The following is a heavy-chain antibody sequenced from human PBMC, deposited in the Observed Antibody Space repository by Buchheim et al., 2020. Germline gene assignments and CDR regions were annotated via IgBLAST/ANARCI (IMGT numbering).Heavy chain of an antibody. D-gene: IGHD6-25*01. CDR3: ARGIAATANPNWFDP. J-gene: IGHJ5*02. CDR1: GFSFSSYW. Sequence: EVQLVESGGGLVQPGGSLRLSCAASGFSFSSYWMHWVRQAPGRGLVWVSRITSDGSGTGYADSVTGRFTISRDNAKNTLYLQMNSLSPEDTAVYFCARGIAATANPNWFDPWDQGTL. V-gene: IGHV3-74*01. CDR2: ITSDGSGT.